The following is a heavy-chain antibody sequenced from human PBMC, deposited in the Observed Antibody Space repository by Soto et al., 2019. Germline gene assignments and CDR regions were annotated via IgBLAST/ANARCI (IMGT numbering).Heavy chain of an antibody. D-gene: IGHD1-7*01. J-gene: IGHJ6*02. CDR1: GGSISSYY. CDR3: AGQYTGTTGGVPRGYYYYGMDV. CDR2: IYYSGST. Sequence: SETLSLTCTVSGGSISSYYWSWIRQPPGKGLEWIGYIYYSGSTNYNPSLKSRVTISVDTSKNQFSLKLSSVTAADTAVYYCAGQYTGTTGGVPRGYYYYGMDVWGQGTTVTVSS. V-gene: IGHV4-59*01.